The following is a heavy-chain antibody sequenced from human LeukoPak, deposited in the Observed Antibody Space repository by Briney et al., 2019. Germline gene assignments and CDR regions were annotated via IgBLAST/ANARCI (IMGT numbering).Heavy chain of an antibody. CDR2: VFDSGST. CDR1: GGSTSSYY. V-gene: IGHV4-59*01. CDR3: ARLYQQSKWKYYYYYMDV. J-gene: IGHJ6*03. Sequence: SETLSLTCTVSGGSTSSYYWSWIRQPPGKGLEWIGYVFDSGSTNYNPSLKSRVTISVDTSTKQFSLRLSSVTAADTAVYYCARLYQQSKWKYYYYYMDVWGKGTAVTVSS. D-gene: IGHD1-1*01.